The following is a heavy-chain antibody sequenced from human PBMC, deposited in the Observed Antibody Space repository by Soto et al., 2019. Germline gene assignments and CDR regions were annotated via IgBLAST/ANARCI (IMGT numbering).Heavy chain of an antibody. CDR2: IYYSGST. J-gene: IGHJ5*02. CDR3: ARVTYDYIWGSYRLNWFDP. Sequence: SETLSLTCTVSGGSISSYYWSWIRQPPGKGLEWIGYIYYSGSTNYNPSLKSRVTISVDTSKNQFSLKLSSVTAADTAVYYCARVTYDYIWGSYRLNWFDPWGQGTLVTVSS. V-gene: IGHV4-59*01. CDR1: GGSISSYY. D-gene: IGHD3-16*02.